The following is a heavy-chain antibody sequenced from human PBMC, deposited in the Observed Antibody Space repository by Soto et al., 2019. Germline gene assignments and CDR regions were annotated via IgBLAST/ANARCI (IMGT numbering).Heavy chain of an antibody. J-gene: IGHJ6*02. D-gene: IGHD4-17*01. CDR2: IKSKTDGGTT. Sequence: EVQLVESGGGLVKPGGSLRLSCAASGFTFSNAWMSWVRQAPGKGLEWVGRIKSKTDGGTTNYAAPVKGRFTISRDDSKNTLYLQMNRLKTEDTAVYYCTTEIPYGDYASDGMDVWGQGTTVTVSS. V-gene: IGHV3-15*01. CDR3: TTEIPYGDYASDGMDV. CDR1: GFTFSNAW.